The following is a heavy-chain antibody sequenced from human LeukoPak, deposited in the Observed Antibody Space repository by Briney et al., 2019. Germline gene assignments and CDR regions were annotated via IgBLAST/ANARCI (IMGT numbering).Heavy chain of an antibody. CDR3: AGGSGWLIDY. CDR1: GFTFSSYW. CDR2: IKQDGSEK. J-gene: IGHJ4*02. Sequence: GGSLRLSCAASGFTFSSYWMNWVRQAPGKGLEWVANIKQDGSEKYYVDSVKGRFTISRDNTKNSLYLQMNRLRAEDTAVYYCAGGSGWLIDYWGQGTLDTVSS. V-gene: IGHV3-7*01. D-gene: IGHD6-19*01.